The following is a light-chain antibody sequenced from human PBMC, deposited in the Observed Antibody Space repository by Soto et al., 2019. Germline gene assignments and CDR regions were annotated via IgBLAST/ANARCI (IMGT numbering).Light chain of an antibody. CDR3: QQYGTSPLT. J-gene: IGKJ3*01. CDR2: GAS. V-gene: IGKV3-20*01. CDR1: QSVTSSY. Sequence: EIVLTQSPGTLSLSPGERATLSCRASQSVTSSYLAWYRQKPGQAPRLLIYGASSRDTGIPDRFSGSGSGTDFTLTISRLEPEDFAVYYCQQYGTSPLTFGPGTKVDIK.